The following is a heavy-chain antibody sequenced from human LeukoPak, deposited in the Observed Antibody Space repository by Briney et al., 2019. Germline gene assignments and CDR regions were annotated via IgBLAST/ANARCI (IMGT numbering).Heavy chain of an antibody. D-gene: IGHD3-16*01. CDR2: ISGSGGST. CDR1: GFTFSSYD. Sequence: GGSLRLSCAASGFTFSSYDMSWVRQAPGKGLEWVSAISGSGGSTYYADSVKGWFTISRDNSKNSLYLQMNSLRAEDTAVYYCAKGVAYTRGITTYDYWGQGTLVTVSS. V-gene: IGHV3-23*01. CDR3: AKGVAYTRGITTYDY. J-gene: IGHJ4*02.